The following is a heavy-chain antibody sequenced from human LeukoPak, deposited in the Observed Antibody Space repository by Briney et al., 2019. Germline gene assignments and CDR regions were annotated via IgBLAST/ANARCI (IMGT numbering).Heavy chain of an antibody. V-gene: IGHV1-18*01. CDR3: ARGIAVAGTSANWFDP. CDR1: GYTFTSYG. J-gene: IGHJ5*02. Sequence: ASVKVSCKASGYTFTSYGISWVRQAPGQGLEWMGWISAYNGNTNYAQKLQGRVTMTTDTSTSTAYMELRSPRSDDTAVYYCARGIAVAGTSANWFDPWGQGTLVTVSS. D-gene: IGHD6-19*01. CDR2: ISAYNGNT.